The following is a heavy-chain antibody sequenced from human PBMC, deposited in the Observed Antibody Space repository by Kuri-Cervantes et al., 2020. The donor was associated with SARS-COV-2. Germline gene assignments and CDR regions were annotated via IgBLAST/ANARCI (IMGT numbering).Heavy chain of an antibody. Sequence: GGSLRLSCAASGFTFNNYGVHWVRQAPGKGLEWVAVISHDGRNKYYADSVKGRFTISRDNSKVTMYLQMSSLRPEDTAVYYCAKGRRRPITSTLQEIYYYGMDVWGQGTAVTVSS. CDR2: ISHDGRNK. CDR3: AKGRRRPITSTLQEIYYYGMDV. CDR1: GFTFNNYG. J-gene: IGHJ6*02. V-gene: IGHV3-30*18. D-gene: IGHD1-14*01.